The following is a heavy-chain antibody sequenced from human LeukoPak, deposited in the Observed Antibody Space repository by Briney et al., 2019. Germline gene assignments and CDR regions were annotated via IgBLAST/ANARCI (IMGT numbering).Heavy chain of an antibody. V-gene: IGHV3-23*01. Sequence: GGSLRLSCGASGFTFSSYDMNWVRQAPGKGLEWVSDISGSGGSTYYADSVKGRFTISRDNSKNTLYLQMNSLRAEDTAVYYCARIVVVPAAIRNDAFDIWGQGTMVTVSS. CDR2: ISGSGGST. D-gene: IGHD2-2*02. J-gene: IGHJ3*02. CDR1: GFTFSSYD. CDR3: ARIVVVPAAIRNDAFDI.